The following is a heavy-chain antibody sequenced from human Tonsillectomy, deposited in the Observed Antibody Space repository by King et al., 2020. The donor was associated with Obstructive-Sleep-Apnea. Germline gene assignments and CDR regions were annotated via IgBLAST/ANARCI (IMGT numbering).Heavy chain of an antibody. V-gene: IGHV3-74*01. CDR1: GFTFSSYW. D-gene: IGHD4-17*01. Sequence: VQLVESGGGLVQPGGSLRLSCAASGFTFSSYWSHWVRQAPGKGLVWFSRINSDGSSTSYADSVKGRFTISRDNAKNTLYLQMNSLRAEDTAVYYCARDRATYPMTTVTIDWFDPWGQGTLVTVSS. J-gene: IGHJ5*02. CDR3: ARDRATYPMTTVTIDWFDP. CDR2: INSDGSST.